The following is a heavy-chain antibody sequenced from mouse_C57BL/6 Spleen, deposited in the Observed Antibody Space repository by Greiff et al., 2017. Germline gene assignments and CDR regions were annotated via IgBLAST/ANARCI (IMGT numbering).Heavy chain of an antibody. D-gene: IGHD1-1*01. J-gene: IGHJ4*01. V-gene: IGHV1-61*01. Sequence: VQLKQPGAELVRPGSSVKLSCKASGYTFTSYWMDWVKQRPGQGLEWIGNIYPSDSETHYNQKFKDKATLTVDKSSSTAYMQLSSLTSEDSAVYYCARWAGSSYYYAMDYWGQGTSVTVSS. CDR2: IYPSDSET. CDR1: GYTFTSYW. CDR3: ARWAGSSYYYAMDY.